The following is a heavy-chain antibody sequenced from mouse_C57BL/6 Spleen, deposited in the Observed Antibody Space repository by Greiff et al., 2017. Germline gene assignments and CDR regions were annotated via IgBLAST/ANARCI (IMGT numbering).Heavy chain of an antibody. Sequence: QVQLQQPGAELVKPGASVKLSCKASGYTFTSYWMHWVKQRPGQGLEWIGMIHPNSGSTNYNEKFKSKATLTVDKSSSTAYMQLSSLTSEDSAVYYCARSSYYCGSYFDYWGQGTTLTVSS. CDR1: GYTFTSYW. J-gene: IGHJ2*01. CDR2: IHPNSGST. V-gene: IGHV1-64*01. D-gene: IGHD1-1*01. CDR3: ARSSYYCGSYFDY.